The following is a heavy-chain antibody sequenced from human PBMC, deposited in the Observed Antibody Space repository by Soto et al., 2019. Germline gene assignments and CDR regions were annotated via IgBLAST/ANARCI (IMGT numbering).Heavy chain of an antibody. CDR1: GCTFSSYA. Sequence: GASVKVSCKASGCTFSSYAISWVRQAPGQGLEWMGGIIPIFGTANYAQKFQGRVTITADESTSTAYMELSSLRSEDTAVYYCARSGGNTPEVTYYDFWSGYGGGFDPWGQGTLVTVSS. D-gene: IGHD3-3*01. CDR2: IIPIFGTA. V-gene: IGHV1-69*13. CDR3: ARSGGNTPEVTYYDFWSGYGGGFDP. J-gene: IGHJ5*02.